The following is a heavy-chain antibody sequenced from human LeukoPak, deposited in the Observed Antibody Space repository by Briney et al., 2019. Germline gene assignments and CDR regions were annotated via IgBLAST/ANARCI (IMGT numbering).Heavy chain of an antibody. J-gene: IGHJ4*02. D-gene: IGHD2-2*01. Sequence: GGSLRLSCAASGFAFSIYSMDWVRQAPGKGLEWAAYIKSNSDTIYYADSVKGRFTISRDNAKNSLYLQMNSLRAEDTAVYYCARERGYCSGTTCYGFDYWGQGTLVTVSS. CDR1: GFAFSIYS. V-gene: IGHV3-48*01. CDR3: ARERGYCSGTTCYGFDY. CDR2: IKSNSDTI.